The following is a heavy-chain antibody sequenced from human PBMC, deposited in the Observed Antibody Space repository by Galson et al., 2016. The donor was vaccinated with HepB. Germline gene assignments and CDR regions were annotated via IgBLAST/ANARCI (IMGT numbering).Heavy chain of an antibody. CDR3: VTTVSSGYLIDY. V-gene: IGHV3-72*01. D-gene: IGHD3-22*01. Sequence: SLRLSCAASGFTFSDHYMDWVRQAPGKGLEWVGRSRNKANSYTTEYAASVKGRFTVSRDDSKNSVYLQMNSLKTEDTAVYYCVTTVSSGYLIDYWGQGILVTVSS. CDR1: GFTFSDHY. CDR2: SRNKANSYTT. J-gene: IGHJ4*02.